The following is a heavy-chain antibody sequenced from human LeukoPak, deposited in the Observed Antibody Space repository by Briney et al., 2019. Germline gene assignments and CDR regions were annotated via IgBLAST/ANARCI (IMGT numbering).Heavy chain of an antibody. D-gene: IGHD6-6*01. J-gene: IGHJ6*03. V-gene: IGHV1-2*06. CDR2: INPNSGGT. CDR1: GYTFTSYG. CDR3: ARDLSRIAARPRDYYYYYMDV. Sequence: ASVKVSCKASGYTFTSYGISWVRQAPGQGLEWMGRINPNSGGTNYAQKFQGRVTMTRDTSISTAYMELSRLRSDDTAVYYCARDLSRIAARPRDYYYYYMDVWGKGTTVTVSS.